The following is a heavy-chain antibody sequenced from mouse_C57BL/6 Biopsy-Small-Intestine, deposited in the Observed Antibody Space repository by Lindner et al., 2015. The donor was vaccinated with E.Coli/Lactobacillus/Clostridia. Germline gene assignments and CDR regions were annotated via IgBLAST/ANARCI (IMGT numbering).Heavy chain of an antibody. CDR2: IYPNNGGN. Sequence: VQLQESGPELVKPGASVKISCKASGYTFTDYNMDWVKQSHGKSLEWIGYIYPNNGGNDYNQKFKSKATLTVDKSSSTAYMELHSLTSEDSAVYYCARGAFYRYEGYAMDYWGQGTSVTVSS. CDR1: GYTFTDYN. V-gene: IGHV1-34*01. J-gene: IGHJ4*01. CDR3: ARGAFYRYEGYAMDY. D-gene: IGHD2-14*01.